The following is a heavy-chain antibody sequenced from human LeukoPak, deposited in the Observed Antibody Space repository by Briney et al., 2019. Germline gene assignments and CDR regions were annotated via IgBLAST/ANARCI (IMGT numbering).Heavy chain of an antibody. CDR1: GYTFTSYD. CDR3: ARGAALWFGELLTPDWFDP. D-gene: IGHD3-10*01. J-gene: IGHJ5*02. V-gene: IGHV1-8*01. Sequence: ASVKVSCKASGYTFTSYDINWVRQATGQGLEWMGWMNPNSGNTGYAQKFQGRVTMTRNTSISTAYMELSSLRSEDTAVYYCARGAALWFGELLTPDWFDPWGQGTLVTVSS. CDR2: MNPNSGNT.